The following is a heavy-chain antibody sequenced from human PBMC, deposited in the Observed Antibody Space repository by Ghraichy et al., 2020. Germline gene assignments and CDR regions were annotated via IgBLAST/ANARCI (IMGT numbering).Heavy chain of an antibody. D-gene: IGHD3-22*01. CDR2: VDPADGKT. Sequence: ASVKVSCKICGAPVCALFMISERLSPLMRVERMGGVDPADGKTVYAQKFRGRVTMTEDTSTDTAYMELSSLRSEDTSVYYCATDKALDTTGYYYGAFDIWGQGTMVTVSS. V-gene: IGHV1-24*01. J-gene: IGHJ3*02. CDR3: ATDKALDTTGYYYGAFDI. CDR1: GAPVCALF.